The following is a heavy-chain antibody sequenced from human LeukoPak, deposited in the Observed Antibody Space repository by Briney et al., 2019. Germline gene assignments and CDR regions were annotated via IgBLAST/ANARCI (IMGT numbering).Heavy chain of an antibody. J-gene: IGHJ4*02. CDR3: AKYSSSWYALNYFDY. V-gene: IGHV3-23*01. CDR1: GFTFSSYA. CDR2: ITGSGGST. Sequence: GGSLRLSCAASGFTFSSYAMSWVRQAPGKGLEWVSAITGSGGSTYYADSVKGRFTISRDNSKNTLYLQMNSLRAEDTAVYYCAKYSSSWYALNYFDYWGQGTLVTVS. D-gene: IGHD6-13*01.